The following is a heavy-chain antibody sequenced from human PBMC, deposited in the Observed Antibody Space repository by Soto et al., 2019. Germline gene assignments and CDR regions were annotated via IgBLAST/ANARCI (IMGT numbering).Heavy chain of an antibody. V-gene: IGHV2-5*02. D-gene: IGHD3-22*01. CDR3: AHRPRGYYYYYMDV. J-gene: IGHJ6*03. Sequence: SGPTLVNPKQTLALTCPFSGFSLSASGVAVGWIRQPPGKALEWLALIYWDDDKRYSPSLESRLTITKDTSKNQVVLTLTNLDPVDTATYYCAHRPRGYYYYYMDVWGKGTTVTVSS. CDR2: IYWDDDK. CDR1: GFSLSASGVA.